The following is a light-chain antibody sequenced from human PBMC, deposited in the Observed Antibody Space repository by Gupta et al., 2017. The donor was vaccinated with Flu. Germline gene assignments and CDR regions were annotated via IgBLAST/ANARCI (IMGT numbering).Light chain of an antibody. V-gene: IGLV2-11*01. J-gene: IGLJ1*01. CDR2: DVT. CDR3: SSHSGRVTWV. Sequence: QSAPTHPRSVSGSPGRSVTISCTGTSSDVGSSNRVSWYQQRPGKAPKLILYDVTERPSGVPDRFSGSKSGNTASLSISGLQADDEADYYCSSHSGRVTWVFGTGTTVTVL. CDR1: SSDVGSSNR.